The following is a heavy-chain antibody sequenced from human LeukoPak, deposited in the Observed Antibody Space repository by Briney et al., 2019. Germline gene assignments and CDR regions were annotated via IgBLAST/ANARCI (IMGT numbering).Heavy chain of an antibody. Sequence: GSLRLSCAASGFTFSTYSMNWVRQPPGKGLEWIGEINHSGSTNYNPSLKSRVTISVDTSKNQFSLKLSSVTAADTAVYYCAAGSGYFPIDYWGQGTLVTVSS. CDR2: INHSGST. D-gene: IGHD3-22*01. J-gene: IGHJ4*02. CDR1: GFTFSTYS. V-gene: IGHV4-34*08. CDR3: AAGSGYFPIDY.